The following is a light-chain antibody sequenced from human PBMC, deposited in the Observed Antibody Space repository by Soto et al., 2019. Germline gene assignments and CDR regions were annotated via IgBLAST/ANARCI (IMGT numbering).Light chain of an antibody. CDR1: TSNIGNNY. J-gene: IGLJ2*01. CDR2: DIN. V-gene: IGLV1-51*01. Sequence: QSVLTQPPSVSAAPGQTVTISCSGSTSNIGNNYVSWYQQLPGTAPKLLIYDINKRPSGIPDRFSGSKSGTSATLGITGLQTGDEADYYCGTWDSSLSVGLFGGGTKVTVL. CDR3: GTWDSSLSVGL.